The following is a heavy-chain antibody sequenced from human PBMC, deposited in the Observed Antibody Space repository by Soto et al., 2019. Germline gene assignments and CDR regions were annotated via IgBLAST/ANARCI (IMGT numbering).Heavy chain of an antibody. Sequence: QVQLVESGGGVVQPGRSLRLSCAASGFTFSSYAMHWVRQAPGKGLEWVAVISYDGSNKYYADSVKSRFTISRDNSKNTLYLQMNSRRTEDTAVYYCARPLWRDDYNWGYFDLWGRGTLVTVSS. V-gene: IGHV3-30-3*01. CDR1: GFTFSSYA. J-gene: IGHJ2*01. D-gene: IGHD4-4*01. CDR3: ARPLWRDDYNWGYFDL. CDR2: ISYDGSNK.